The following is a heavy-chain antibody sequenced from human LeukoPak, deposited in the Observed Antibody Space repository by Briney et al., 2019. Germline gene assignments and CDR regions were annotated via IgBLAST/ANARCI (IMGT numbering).Heavy chain of an antibody. CDR2: ISGSGGST. D-gene: IGHD6-13*01. CDR3: AKDRRSWYPRYYYYMDV. CDR1: EFTFSNYA. Sequence: PGGSLRLSCAASEFTFSNYAMSWVRQAPGKGLEWVSAISGSGGSTYYADSVKGRFTISRDNSKNTLYLQMNSLRAEDTAVYYCAKDRRSWYPRYYYYMDVWGKGTTVTVSS. J-gene: IGHJ6*03. V-gene: IGHV3-23*01.